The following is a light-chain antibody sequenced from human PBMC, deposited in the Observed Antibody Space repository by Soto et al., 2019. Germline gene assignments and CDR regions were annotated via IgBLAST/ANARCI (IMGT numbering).Light chain of an antibody. V-gene: IGKV1D-12*01. Sequence: DIQMTQSPSSVSASVGDRVTITCRASQDISKWIAWYQQKPGRAPKLLIHTASTIQREVPSRFSVSGSGTDFTLTISSLQPEDFATYYCQEAYSFPVTFGLETRLEIK. J-gene: IGKJ5*01. CDR2: TAS. CDR3: QEAYSFPVT. CDR1: QDISKW.